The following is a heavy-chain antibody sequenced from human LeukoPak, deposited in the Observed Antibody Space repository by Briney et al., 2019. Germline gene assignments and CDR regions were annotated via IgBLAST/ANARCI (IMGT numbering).Heavy chain of an antibody. CDR3: ARDRGYDYVWGSYRHDY. CDR1: GFTFSSYS. V-gene: IGHV3-21*01. J-gene: IGHJ4*02. CDR2: ISSSSSSYI. D-gene: IGHD3-16*02. Sequence: PGGSLRLSCAASGFTFSSYSMNWVRQAPGKGLEWVSSISSSSSSYIYYADSVKGRFTISRDNAKNSLYLQMNSLRAEDTAVYYCARDRGYDYVWGSYRHDYWGQGTLVTVSS.